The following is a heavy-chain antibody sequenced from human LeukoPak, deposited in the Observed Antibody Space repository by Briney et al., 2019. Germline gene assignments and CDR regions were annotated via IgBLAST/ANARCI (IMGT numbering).Heavy chain of an antibody. CDR3: AKSPSGRGGYNWFDP. J-gene: IGHJ5*02. D-gene: IGHD3-16*01. CDR2: VYTSGST. CDR1: GGSIRGYY. V-gene: IGHV4-4*07. Sequence: KPSETLSLTCTVSGGSIRGYYWSWIRQPAGKGLEWIGRVYTSGSTNYNPSLKSRVTMSIDTSKNQFSLNLSSVTAADTAVYYCAKSPSGRGGYNWFDPWGQGTLVTVSS.